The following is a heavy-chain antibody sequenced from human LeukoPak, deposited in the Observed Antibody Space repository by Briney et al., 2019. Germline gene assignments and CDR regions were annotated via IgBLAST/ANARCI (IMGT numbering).Heavy chain of an antibody. J-gene: IGHJ4*02. V-gene: IGHV1-18*01. CDR2: ISAYNGHT. CDR1: GYIFIASG. CDR3: ARDYGEGPVATIPPGY. D-gene: IGHD5-12*01. Sequence: ASVKVSCRALGYIFIASGITWVRQAPGQGLEWMAWISAYNGHTNYAQNLQGRVTMTTDTSTSTAYLELRSLRSYETAVYYCARDYGEGPVATIPPGYWGQGTLVTVSS.